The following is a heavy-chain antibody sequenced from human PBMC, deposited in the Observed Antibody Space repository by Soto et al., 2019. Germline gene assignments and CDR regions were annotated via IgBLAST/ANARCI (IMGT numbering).Heavy chain of an antibody. CDR3: ARDVVVVAATYTGPEY. V-gene: IGHV3-21*01. D-gene: IGHD2-15*01. CDR2: ISSSSSYI. CDR1: GFTFSSYS. Sequence: PGGSLRLSSAASGFTFSSYSMNWVRKAPGKGLEWVSSISSSSSYIYYADSVKGRFTISRDNAKNSLYLQMNSLRAEDTAVYYCARDVVVVAATYTGPEYWGQGTLVTVSS. J-gene: IGHJ4*02.